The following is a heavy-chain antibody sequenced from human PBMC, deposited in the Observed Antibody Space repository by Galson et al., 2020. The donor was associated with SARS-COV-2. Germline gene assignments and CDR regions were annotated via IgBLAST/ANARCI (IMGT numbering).Heavy chain of an antibody. V-gene: IGHV4-38-2*02. CDR2: VHQTGTT. CDR3: AALLYDGETWVYFGS. Sequence: ASETLSLTCSVSGHSITGGFWWGWIRQPPGQGLEWIGNVHQTGTTAYTSSLKNRVTISVDTYNNQFSLTLRSVTAADTAVYYCAALLYDGETWVYFGSWGHGNLVTVSS. CDR1: GHSITGGFW. J-gene: IGHJ4*01. D-gene: IGHD2-8*01.